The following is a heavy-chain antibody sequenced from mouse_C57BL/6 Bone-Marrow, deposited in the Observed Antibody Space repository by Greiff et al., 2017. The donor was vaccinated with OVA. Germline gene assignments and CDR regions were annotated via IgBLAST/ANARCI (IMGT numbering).Heavy chain of an antibody. J-gene: IGHJ2*01. CDR1: GYTFTDYY. CDR2: INPNNGGT. V-gene: IGHV1-26*01. D-gene: IGHD1-1*01. CDR3: ARTRTWIRGSSFYFDY. Sequence: VQLQQSGPELVKPGASVKISCKASGYTFTDYYMNWVQQSHGKSLEWIGDINPNNGGTSYNQKFKGKATLTVDKSSSTAYMELRSLTSEDSAVYYSARTRTWIRGSSFYFDYWGQGTTLTVSS.